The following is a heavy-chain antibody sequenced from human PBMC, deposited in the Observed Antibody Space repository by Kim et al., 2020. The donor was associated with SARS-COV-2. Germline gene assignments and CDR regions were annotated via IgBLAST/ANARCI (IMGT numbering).Heavy chain of an antibody. D-gene: IGHD6-13*01. V-gene: IGHV3-13*04. Sequence: GGSLRLSCAASGFTFSSYDMHWVRQATGKGLEWVSAIGTAGDTYYPGSVKGRFTISRENAKNSLYLQMNSLRAGDTAVYYCARARGSWYPLDYWGQGTLVTVSS. J-gene: IGHJ4*02. CDR2: IGTAGDT. CDR1: GFTFSSYD. CDR3: ARARGSWYPLDY.